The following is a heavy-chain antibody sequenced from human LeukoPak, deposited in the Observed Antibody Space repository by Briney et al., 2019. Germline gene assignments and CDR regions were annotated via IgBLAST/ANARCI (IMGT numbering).Heavy chain of an antibody. CDR3: ASEGVVGVTAHFDY. D-gene: IGHD1-26*01. Sequence: TGGSLRLSCAASGFTFSGYSLNWVRQAPGKGLEWVSSITSSGSSMYYADSVKGRFTISRDNAKSSLYLQMNNLRADDTAVYYCASEGVVGVTAHFDYWGQGTLVTVSS. CDR2: ITSSGSSM. CDR1: GFTFSGYS. J-gene: IGHJ4*02. V-gene: IGHV3-21*01.